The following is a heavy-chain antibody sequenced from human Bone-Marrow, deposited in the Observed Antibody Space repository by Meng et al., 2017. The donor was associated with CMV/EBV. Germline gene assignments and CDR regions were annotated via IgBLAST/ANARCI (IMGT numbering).Heavy chain of an antibody. J-gene: IGHJ5*02. Sequence: SVKVSCKSSGGTFSSYAISWVRQAPGQGLEWMGGIIPILGIANYAQKFQGRVTITADKSTSTAYMELSSLRSEDTAVYYCSSLAAAGANWFDPWGQGTLVTVSS. D-gene: IGHD6-13*01. CDR3: SSLAAAGANWFDP. CDR1: GGTFSSYA. V-gene: IGHV1-69*10. CDR2: IIPILGIA.